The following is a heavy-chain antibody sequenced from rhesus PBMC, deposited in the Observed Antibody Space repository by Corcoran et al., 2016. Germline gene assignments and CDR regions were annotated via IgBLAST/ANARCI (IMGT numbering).Heavy chain of an antibody. CDR2: IYGSSGST. J-gene: IGHJ4*01. Sequence: QVQLQESGPGLVKPSETLSLTCAVSGGSISDNYYWNWIRQPPGKGLEWIGNIYGSSGSTYSHPSLKSRVTISQDTSKNQFSLKLSSVTAADTAVYFCAREGTVSYFDHWGQGVLVTVSS. CDR3: AREGTVSYFDH. V-gene: IGHV4S9*01. CDR1: GGSISDNYY. D-gene: IGHD5-24*01.